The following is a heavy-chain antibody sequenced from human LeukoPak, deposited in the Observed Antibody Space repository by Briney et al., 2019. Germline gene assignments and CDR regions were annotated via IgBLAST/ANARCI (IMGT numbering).Heavy chain of an antibody. J-gene: IGHJ4*02. CDR3: TTHTRRDSSGYYFDY. Sequence: GGSLRLSCAASGFTFSSYSMNWVRQAPGKGLEWVSSISSSSSYIYYADSVKGRFTVSRDNAKNSLYLQMNSLRAEDTAVYYCTTHTRRDSSGYYFDYWGQGTLVTVSS. V-gene: IGHV3-21*01. CDR1: GFTFSSYS. CDR2: ISSSSSYI. D-gene: IGHD3-22*01.